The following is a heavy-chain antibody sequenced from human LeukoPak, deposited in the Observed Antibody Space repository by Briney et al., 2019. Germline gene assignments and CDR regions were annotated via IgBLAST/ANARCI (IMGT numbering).Heavy chain of an antibody. V-gene: IGHV3-23*01. Sequence: PGGSLRLSCAASGFTFSNYPMSWVRQAPGKGPEWVSAISGSGGSTYYADSVKGRFTISRDNSKNTLYLQMNSLRAEDTAVYYCANQRVCSSTSCYDYYYYGMDVWGQGTTVTVSS. D-gene: IGHD2-2*01. CDR3: ANQRVCSSTSCYDYYYYGMDV. J-gene: IGHJ6*02. CDR2: ISGSGGST. CDR1: GFTFSNYP.